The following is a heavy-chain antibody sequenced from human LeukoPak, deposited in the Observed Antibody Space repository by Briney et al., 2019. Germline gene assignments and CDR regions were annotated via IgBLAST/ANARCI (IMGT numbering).Heavy chain of an antibody. CDR1: GYTFTSYG. D-gene: IGHD3-22*01. CDR2: ISAYNGNT. V-gene: IGHV1-18*01. J-gene: IGHJ3*02. Sequence: ASVKVSCKASGYTFTSYGISWVRQAPGQGLEWMGWISAYNGNTNYAQKLQGRVTMTTDTSTSTAYMELKSLKSDDTAVYYCASLKNYYDSSGYLVTDAFDIWGQGTMVTVSS. CDR3: ASLKNYYDSSGYLVTDAFDI.